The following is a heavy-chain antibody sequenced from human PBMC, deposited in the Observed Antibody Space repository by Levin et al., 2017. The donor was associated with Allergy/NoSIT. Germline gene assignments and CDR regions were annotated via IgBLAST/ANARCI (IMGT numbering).Heavy chain of an antibody. J-gene: IGHJ6*03. V-gene: IGHV4-39*01. Sequence: KASETLSLTCTVSGGSIISTSYYWGWIRQPPGKGLEWIGTLYYSGTTYYKPSLWSRVTISVDTSKNQFSLRLTSLTAADTAVYYCASGAADAYHMDVWGTGTTVTVSS. CDR1: GGSIISTSYY. CDR2: LYYSGTT. D-gene: IGHD5-24*01. CDR3: ASGAADAYHMDV.